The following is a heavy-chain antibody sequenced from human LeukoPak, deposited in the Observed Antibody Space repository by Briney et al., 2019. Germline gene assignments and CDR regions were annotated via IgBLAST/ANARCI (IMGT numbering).Heavy chain of an antibody. Sequence: GASVKVSCKASGYTFTSYDINWVRQATGQGLEWMGWMNPNSGNTGYAQKFQGRVTMTRNTSISTAYMELSSLRSEDTAVYYCARVRSSGWDYYYYGMDVWGQGTTVTVSS. CDR2: MNPNSGNT. CDR1: GYTFTSYD. J-gene: IGHJ6*02. D-gene: IGHD6-19*01. V-gene: IGHV1-8*01. CDR3: ARVRSSGWDYYYYGMDV.